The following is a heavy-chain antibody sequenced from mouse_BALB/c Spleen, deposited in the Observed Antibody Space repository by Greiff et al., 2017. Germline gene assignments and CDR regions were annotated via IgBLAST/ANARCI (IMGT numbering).Heavy chain of an antibody. CDR1: GYTFSSYW. Sequence: VMLVESGAELMKPGASVKISCKATGYTFSSYWIEWVKQRPGHGLEWIGEILPGSGSTNYNEKFKGKATFTADTSSNTAYMQLSSLTSEDSAVYYCARWEVRREWYFDVWGAGTTVTVSS. CDR2: ILPGSGST. J-gene: IGHJ1*01. CDR3: ARWEVRREWYFDV. D-gene: IGHD2-14*01. V-gene: IGHV1-9*01.